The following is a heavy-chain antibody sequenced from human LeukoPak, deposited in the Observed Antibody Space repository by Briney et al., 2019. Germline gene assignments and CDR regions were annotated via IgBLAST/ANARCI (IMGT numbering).Heavy chain of an antibody. CDR2: FYYSGST. Sequence: SETLSLTCTVSGGSISSSSYYWGWIRQPPGKGLEWIGSFYYSGSTYYNPSLKSRVTISVDTSKNQFSLKLSSVTAAGTAVYYCARVYGAAAGGRGYFDYWGQGTLVTVPS. V-gene: IGHV4-39*07. D-gene: IGHD6-13*01. J-gene: IGHJ4*02. CDR3: ARVYGAAAGGRGYFDY. CDR1: GGSISSSSYY.